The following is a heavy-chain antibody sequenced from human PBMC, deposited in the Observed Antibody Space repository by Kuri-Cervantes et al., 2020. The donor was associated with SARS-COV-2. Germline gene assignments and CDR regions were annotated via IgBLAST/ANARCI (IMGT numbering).Heavy chain of an antibody. CDR1: GFTFSSYW. CDR2: IKQDGSEK. J-gene: IGHJ4*02. V-gene: IGHV3-7*01. Sequence: GESLKISCAASGFTFSSYWMSWVRQAPGKGLEWVANIKQDGSEKYYVDSVKGRFTISRDNAKNSLYLQMNSLRVEDTAVYYCASTASGSAAPFDYWGQGTLVTVSS. D-gene: IGHD2-2*01. CDR3: ASTASGSAAPFDY.